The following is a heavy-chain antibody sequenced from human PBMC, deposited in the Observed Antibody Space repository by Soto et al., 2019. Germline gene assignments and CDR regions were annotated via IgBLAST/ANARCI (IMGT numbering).Heavy chain of an antibody. V-gene: IGHV1-46*01. CDR3: AREKWLVRRNDPFDI. CDR2: INPNGGST. Sequence: QVQLVQSGAEVKKPGASVKVSCKASGYTFINYYMHWVRQAPGQGLEWMGIINPNGGSTTYAQKFQGRVTLTRDTSKYTVNMEMSSLRSEDTAVYYCAREKWLVRRNDPFDIWGQGTMVTVSS. J-gene: IGHJ3*02. D-gene: IGHD6-19*01. CDR1: GYTFINYY.